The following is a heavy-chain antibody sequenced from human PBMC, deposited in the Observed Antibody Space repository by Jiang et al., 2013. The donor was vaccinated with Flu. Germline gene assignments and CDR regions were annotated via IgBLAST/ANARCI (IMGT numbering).Heavy chain of an antibody. Sequence: YWIGWVXQMPGKAWSGWGSSILVTLIPDTARFQGQVTISADKSISTAYLQWSSLKASDTAMYYCARHAIRHIVATIEGNWFDPWGQGTLVTVSS. CDR3: ARHAIRHIVATIEGNWFDP. CDR2: SILVTLIP. J-gene: IGHJ5*02. D-gene: IGHD5-12*01. V-gene: IGHV5-51*01. CDR1: YW.